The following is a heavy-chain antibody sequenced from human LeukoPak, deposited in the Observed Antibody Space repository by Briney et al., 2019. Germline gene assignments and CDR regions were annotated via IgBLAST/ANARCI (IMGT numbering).Heavy chain of an antibody. J-gene: IGHJ4*02. CDR3: AKLADGGSYVVDY. Sequence: ASVKVSCKASGYTFTSHFMHWVRQAPGQGLEWVGIVSPRSGVTTYAQKFQGRITMTGDTSTSTVYMELRGLRSEDMAMYYCAKLADGGSYVVDYWGQGTLVTVSS. V-gene: IGHV1-46*01. CDR2: VSPRSGVT. D-gene: IGHD1-26*01. CDR1: GYTFTSHF.